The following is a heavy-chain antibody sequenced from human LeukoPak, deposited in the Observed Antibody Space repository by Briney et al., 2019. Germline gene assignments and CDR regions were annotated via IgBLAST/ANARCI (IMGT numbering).Heavy chain of an antibody. CDR3: ARAAATSHYYYYYYMDV. V-gene: IGHV4-39*07. CDR1: GGSISTSNYY. D-gene: IGHD6-13*01. Sequence: PSETLSLTCTVSGGSISTSNYYWGWIRQPPGKGLEWIGNIFYSGSTYYSPSLKSRVTISLDTSRNQFSLKLNSVTAADTAVYYCARAAATSHYYYYYYMDVWGKGTTVTVSS. CDR2: IFYSGST. J-gene: IGHJ6*03.